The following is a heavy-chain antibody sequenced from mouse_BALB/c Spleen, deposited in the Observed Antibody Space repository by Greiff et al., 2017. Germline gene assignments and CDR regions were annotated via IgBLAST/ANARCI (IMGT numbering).Heavy chain of an antibody. CDR3: ARSFYYYGSSPFAY. V-gene: IGHV1-9*01. J-gene: IGHJ3*01. CDR1: GYTFSSYW. Sequence: VQLQQSGAELMKPGASVKISCKATGYTFSSYWIEWVKQRPGHGLEWIGEILPGSGSTNYNEKFKGKATFTADTSSNTAYMQLSSLTSEDSAVYYCARSFYYYGSSPFAYWGQGTLVTVSA. D-gene: IGHD1-1*01. CDR2: ILPGSGST.